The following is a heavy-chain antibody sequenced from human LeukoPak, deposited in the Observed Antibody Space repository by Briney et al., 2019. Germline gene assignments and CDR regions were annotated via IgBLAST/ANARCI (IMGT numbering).Heavy chain of an antibody. J-gene: IGHJ3*02. CDR3: ARDREWELSYAFDI. D-gene: IGHD1-26*01. V-gene: IGHV1-46*01. CDR1: GYTFTSYY. CDR2: INPSGGST. Sequence: ASAKVSCKASGYTFTSYYIHWVRQAPGQGLEWMGIINPSGGSTSYAQKFQGRVTMTRDMSTSTVYMELSSLRSEDTAVYYCARDREWELSYAFDIWGQGTMVTVSS.